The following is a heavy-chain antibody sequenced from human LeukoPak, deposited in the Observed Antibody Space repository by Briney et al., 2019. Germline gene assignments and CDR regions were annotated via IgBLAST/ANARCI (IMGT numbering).Heavy chain of an antibody. CDR2: VIPVFDIV. V-gene: IGHV1-69*04. CDR3: ARDPEYDTPGYLSGYFDS. Sequence: EASVKVSCNVSGGTFNAFAISWVRQAPGQGLEWMGRVIPVFDIVDYGPNFQGRVTITADKSTTTVYMEMSSLRSDDTAVFYCARDPEYDTPGYLSGYFDSWGQGTLVTVSS. D-gene: IGHD3-22*01. J-gene: IGHJ4*02. CDR1: GGTFNAFA.